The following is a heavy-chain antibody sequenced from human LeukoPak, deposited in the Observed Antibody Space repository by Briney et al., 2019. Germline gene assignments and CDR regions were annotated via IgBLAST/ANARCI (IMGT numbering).Heavy chain of an antibody. CDR2: INAGNGNT. CDR3: ARDGSRYGDYDY. CDR1: GGTFSSYA. V-gene: IGHV1-3*01. D-gene: IGHD4-17*01. Sequence: ASVKVSCKASGGTFSSYAISWVRQAPGQGLEWMGWINAGNGNTKYSQKFQGRVTITRDTSASTAYMELSSLRSEDTAVYYCARDGSRYGDYDYWGQGTLVTVSS. J-gene: IGHJ4*02.